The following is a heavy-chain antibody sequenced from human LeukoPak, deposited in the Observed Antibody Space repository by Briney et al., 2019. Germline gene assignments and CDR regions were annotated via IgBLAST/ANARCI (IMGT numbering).Heavy chain of an antibody. CDR1: GFTFSSYW. Sequence: GGSLRLSCAASGFTFSSYWMSWVRQAPGKGLEWVAKIKHVGSEKFYVDSVKGRFTISRDNAKNSLYLQMNSLRAEDTAVYYCARENVEWFDPWGQGTLVTVSS. CDR2: IKHVGSEK. CDR3: ARENVEWFDP. V-gene: IGHV3-7*01. D-gene: IGHD1-1*01. J-gene: IGHJ5*02.